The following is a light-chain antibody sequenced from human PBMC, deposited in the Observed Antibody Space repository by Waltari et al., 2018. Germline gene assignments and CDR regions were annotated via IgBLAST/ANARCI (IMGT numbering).Light chain of an antibody. Sequence: QSALTQPASVAGSPGQYLTISCTGSHTDVGAYGDVSLSQHHTGKAPKLIIYEVTNRPSGISNRFSASKSDDTASLAISGLQAEDYATYYCSSCSYAPTTTVIFGGGTKVTVL. CDR1: HTDVGAYGD. CDR3: SSCSYAPTTTVI. V-gene: IGLV2-14*01. J-gene: IGLJ2*01. CDR2: EVT.